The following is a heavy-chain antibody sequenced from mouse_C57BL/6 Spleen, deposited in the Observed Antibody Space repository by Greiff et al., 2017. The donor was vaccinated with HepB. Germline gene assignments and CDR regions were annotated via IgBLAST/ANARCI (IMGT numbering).Heavy chain of an antibody. D-gene: IGHD1-1*01. J-gene: IGHJ2*01. CDR3: ARKSLRLDYYGSSYPDY. Sequence: EVQLQQSGPVLVKPGASVKMSCKASGYTFTDYYMNWVKQSHGKSLEWIGVINPYNGGTSYNQKFKGKATLTVDKSSSTAYMELNSLTSEDSAVYYCARKSLRLDYYGSSYPDYWGQGTTLTVSS. CDR1: GYTFTDYY. CDR2: INPYNGGT. V-gene: IGHV1-19*01.